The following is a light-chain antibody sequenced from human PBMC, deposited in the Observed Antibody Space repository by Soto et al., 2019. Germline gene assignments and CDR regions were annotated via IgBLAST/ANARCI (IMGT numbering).Light chain of an antibody. CDR2: DAS. J-gene: IGKJ5*01. V-gene: IGKV3-11*01. CDR1: QSVSNC. CDR3: QQCSNWPPTT. Sequence: EIVLTQSPATLSLSPGERATLSCRASQSVSNCLAWYQQKPGQAPRLLIYDASDRAPGIPARFSGSGSGTDSPLTISRLDPEVFAVYYCQQCSNWPPTTFGQGPRRE.